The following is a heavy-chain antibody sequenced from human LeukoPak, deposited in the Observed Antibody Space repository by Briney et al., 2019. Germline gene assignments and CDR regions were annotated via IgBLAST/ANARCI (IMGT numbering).Heavy chain of an antibody. CDR3: ARDLGVQYSGSYHWEVEDAFDI. J-gene: IGHJ3*02. Sequence: ASVKVSCKVSGYTLTELSMHWVRQAPGKGLEWMGGFDPEDGETIYAQKFQGRVTMTEDTSTDTAYMELSSLRSEDTAVYYCARDLGVQYSGSYHWEVEDAFDIWGQGTMVTVSS. V-gene: IGHV1-24*01. CDR1: GYTLTELS. CDR2: FDPEDGET. D-gene: IGHD1-26*01.